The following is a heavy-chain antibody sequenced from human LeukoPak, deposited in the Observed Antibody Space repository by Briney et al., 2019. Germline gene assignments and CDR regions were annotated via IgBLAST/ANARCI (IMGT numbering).Heavy chain of an antibody. CDR1: GFTFSNYW. J-gene: IGHJ4*02. CDR2: IKQDGSEK. CDR3: ARHRLGSGILADY. D-gene: IGHD3-10*01. Sequence: GGSLRLSCAVSGFTFSNYWMSWVRQAPGKGLEWVANIKQDGSEKNYVDSVKGRCTISRDNAKNSLYLQMNSLRAEDTAVYYCARHRLGSGILADYWGQGTLVTVSS. V-gene: IGHV3-7*01.